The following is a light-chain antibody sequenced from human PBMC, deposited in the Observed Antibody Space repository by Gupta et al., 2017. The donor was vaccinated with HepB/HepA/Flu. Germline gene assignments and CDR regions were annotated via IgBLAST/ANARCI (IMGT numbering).Light chain of an antibody. J-gene: IGKJ2*01. Sequence: EIVITQSPATLSVSPGERATLSCRASQSLSGNLAWYQQRPGQAPRLVIFGSSSRAPDIPARFSGRESATEFTLTISSLQSEDFAVYYCQQYNNWPYTFGQGTXLEIK. CDR2: GSS. CDR3: QQYNNWPYT. V-gene: IGKV3-15*01. CDR1: QSLSGN.